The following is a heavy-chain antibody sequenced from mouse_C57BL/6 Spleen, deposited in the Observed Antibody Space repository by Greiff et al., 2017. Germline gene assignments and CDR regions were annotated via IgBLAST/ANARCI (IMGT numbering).Heavy chain of an antibody. CDR1: GYTFTDYY. CDR2: IYPGSGNT. CDR3: ARGGDGPYYFDY. V-gene: IGHV1-76*01. Sequence: QVQLQQSGAELVRPGASVKLSCKASGYTFTDYYINWVKQRLGQGLEWIARIYPGSGNTYYNEKFKGKATLTAEKSSSTAYMQLSSLTSEDSAVYFCARGGDGPYYFDYWGQGTTLTVSS. J-gene: IGHJ2*01. D-gene: IGHD1-1*01.